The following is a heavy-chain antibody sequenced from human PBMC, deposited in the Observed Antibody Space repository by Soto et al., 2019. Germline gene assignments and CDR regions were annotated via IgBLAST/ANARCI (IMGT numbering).Heavy chain of an antibody. V-gene: IGHV3-21*01. CDR1: GFTFSSYS. CDR2: ISSSSSYI. D-gene: IGHD6-6*01. CDR3: ARELGSSGEFDY. Sequence: EVQLVKSGGGLVKPGGSLRLSCAASGFTFSSYSMNWVRQAPGKGLEWVSSISSSSSYIYYADSVKGRFTISRDNAKNSLHLQMSSLRAEDTAVYYCARELGSSGEFDYLRQGTLVTVSS. J-gene: IGHJ4*01.